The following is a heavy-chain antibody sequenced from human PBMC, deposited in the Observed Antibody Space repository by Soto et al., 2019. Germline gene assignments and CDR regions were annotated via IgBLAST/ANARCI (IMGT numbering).Heavy chain of an antibody. V-gene: IGHV3-30-3*01. CDR3: ARDLSGSAS. J-gene: IGHJ4*02. D-gene: IGHD1-26*01. CDR2: LSYDGANK. CDR1: GFTFTSYT. Sequence: GGSLRLSCAASGFTFTSYTLHWVRQAPGKGLEWVAVLSYDGANKYYADSVKGRFTISRDISKSTLYLQMNSLRPEDTAIYYCARDLSGSASWGQGTLVTVSS.